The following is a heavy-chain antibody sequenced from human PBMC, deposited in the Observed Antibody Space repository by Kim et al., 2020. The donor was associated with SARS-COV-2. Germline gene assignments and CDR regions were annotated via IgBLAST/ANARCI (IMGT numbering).Heavy chain of an antibody. V-gene: IGHV4-59*01. J-gene: IGHJ4*02. CDR2: IYYSGST. D-gene: IGHD3-22*01. CDR1: GGSISSYY. Sequence: SETLSLTCTVSGGSISSYYWSWIRQPPGKGLEWIGYIYYSGSTNYNPSLKSRVTISVDTSKNQFSLKLSSVTAADTAVYYCARGRDYYDSSGYYLSGDFDYWGQGTLVTVSS. CDR3: ARGRDYYDSSGYYLSGDFDY.